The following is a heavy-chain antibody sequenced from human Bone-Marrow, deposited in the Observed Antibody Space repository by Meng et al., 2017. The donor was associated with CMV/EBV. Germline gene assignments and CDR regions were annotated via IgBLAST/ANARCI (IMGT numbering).Heavy chain of an antibody. CDR3: AKDGGWSYLDY. J-gene: IGHJ4*01. Sequence: GESLKISCAASGFTFMNYAMSWVRQAPGKGLEWVSAISGSGGTTYYADSVKGRFTISRDNSRNTLFLQMNSLRAEDTAVYYCAKDGGWSYLDYWGQGTLVTVSS. CDR2: ISGSGGTT. V-gene: IGHV3-23*01. CDR1: GFTFMNYA. D-gene: IGHD2-15*01.